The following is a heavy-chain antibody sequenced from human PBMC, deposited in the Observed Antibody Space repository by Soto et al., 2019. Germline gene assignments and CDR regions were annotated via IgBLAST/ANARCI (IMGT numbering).Heavy chain of an antibody. V-gene: IGHV3-23*01. J-gene: IGHJ4*02. CDR3: AKNWYTTSSSSSH. Sequence: EVQLLESGGGLVQPGGSLRLSCAASGFTFSTYAMSWVRQAPGKGLEWVSAISGSGGSTYYADSVKGRFTISRDKSKKKLYLQRNSLRAEDTAVDYCAKNWYTTSSSSSHWGQGTLVTVSS. CDR2: ISGSGGST. D-gene: IGHD6-6*01. CDR1: GFTFSTYA.